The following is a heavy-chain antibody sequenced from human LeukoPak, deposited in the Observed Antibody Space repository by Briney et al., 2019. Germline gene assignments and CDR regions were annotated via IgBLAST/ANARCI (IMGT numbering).Heavy chain of an antibody. V-gene: IGHV1-2*06. CDR2: INPNSGGT. Sequence: ASVKVSCKASGYTFTSYYMHWVRQAPGQGLEWMGRINPNSGGTNYAQKFQGRVTMTRDTSISTAYMELSRLRSDDTAVYYCARVPGDGYYYYGMDVWGQGTTVTVSS. J-gene: IGHJ6*02. CDR1: GYTFTSYY. CDR3: ARVPGDGYYYYGMDV. D-gene: IGHD7-27*01.